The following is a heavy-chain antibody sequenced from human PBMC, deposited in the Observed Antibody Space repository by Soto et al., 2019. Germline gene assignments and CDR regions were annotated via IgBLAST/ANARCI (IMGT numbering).Heavy chain of an antibody. Sequence: GGSLRRSCGASGFTVSGNYMNWVRQAPGKGLEWVSIIYSDGTTSYADSVKGRFTISRDNFKNTLHLQMNSLRAEDTAVYYCAILSNWGQGTLVTVSS. CDR2: IYSDGTT. CDR3: AILSN. J-gene: IGHJ4*02. V-gene: IGHV3-53*01. CDR1: GFTVSGNY. D-gene: IGHD6-6*01.